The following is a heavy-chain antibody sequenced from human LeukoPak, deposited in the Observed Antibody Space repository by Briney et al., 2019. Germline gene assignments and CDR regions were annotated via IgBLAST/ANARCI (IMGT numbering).Heavy chain of an antibody. V-gene: IGHV4-39*07. D-gene: IGHD3-10*01. CDR2: IYYSGST. Sequence: SETLSLTCTVSGGSISSSSYYWGWIRQPPGKGLEWIGSIYYSGSTYYNPSLKSRVTISVDTSKNQFSLKLSSVTAADTAVYYCARDRDKGYGSGRLPAYYMDVWGKGTTVTVSS. CDR3: ARDRDKGYGSGRLPAYYMDV. J-gene: IGHJ6*03. CDR1: GGSISSSSYY.